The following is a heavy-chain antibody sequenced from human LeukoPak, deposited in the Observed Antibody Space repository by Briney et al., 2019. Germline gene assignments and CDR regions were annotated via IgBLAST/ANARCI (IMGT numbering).Heavy chain of an antibody. CDR1: GFTFSSYG. J-gene: IGHJ1*01. CDR2: IWYDGSNK. D-gene: IGHD5-24*01. Sequence: GGSLGLSCAASGFTFSSYGMHWVRQAPGKGLEWVAVIWYDGSNKYYGDSVKGRFTISRDNSKKTLYLQMNSLRVEDTAVYYCARGDGYNDAEYLQHWGQGTLVTVS. CDR3: ARGDGYNDAEYLQH. V-gene: IGHV3-33*01.